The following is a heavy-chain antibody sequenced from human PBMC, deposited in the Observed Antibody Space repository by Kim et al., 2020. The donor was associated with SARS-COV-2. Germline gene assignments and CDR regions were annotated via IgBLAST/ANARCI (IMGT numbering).Heavy chain of an antibody. J-gene: IGHJ5*02. Sequence: GGSLRLSCAASGFTFSDYYMTWIRQAPGKGSEWVSYISNSAKTIRYADSVKGRFTISRDNTNNLLYLQMNGLRVEDTAVYYCARDNSGSYRGNWLDPWGPGTLVTVSS. CDR2: ISNSAKTI. CDR3: ARDNSGSYRGNWLDP. D-gene: IGHD1-26*01. V-gene: IGHV3-11*01. CDR1: GFTFSDYY.